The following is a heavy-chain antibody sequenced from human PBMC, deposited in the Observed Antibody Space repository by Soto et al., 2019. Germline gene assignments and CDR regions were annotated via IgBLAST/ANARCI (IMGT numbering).Heavy chain of an antibody. CDR3: ARDHSVDIVADVGNWFDP. V-gene: IGHV1-18*01. D-gene: IGHD5-12*01. Sequence: QVQLFQSGAEVKKPGASVKVSCKASGYTFTSFGITWVRQAPGQGLEWMGWISGYNGNTDYAQKFQGRVSMTTDTSTRTAYMELRSLRPDDTAVYYCARDHSVDIVADVGNWFDPWGQGTLVTVSS. CDR2: ISGYNGNT. CDR1: GYTFTSFG. J-gene: IGHJ5*02.